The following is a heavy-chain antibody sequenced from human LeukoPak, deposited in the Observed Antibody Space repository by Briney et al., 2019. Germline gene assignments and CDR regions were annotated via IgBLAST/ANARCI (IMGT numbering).Heavy chain of an antibody. J-gene: IGHJ4*02. Sequence: ASVKVSCKASGYTFTSYAMHWVRQAPGQRLEWMGWINAGNGNTKYSQKFQGRVTITRDTSASTAYMELRSLRSNDTAVYYCARAAYYYDSSGYSDYWGQGTLVTVSS. V-gene: IGHV1-3*01. D-gene: IGHD3-22*01. CDR3: ARAAYYYDSSGYSDY. CDR2: INAGNGNT. CDR1: GYTFTSYA.